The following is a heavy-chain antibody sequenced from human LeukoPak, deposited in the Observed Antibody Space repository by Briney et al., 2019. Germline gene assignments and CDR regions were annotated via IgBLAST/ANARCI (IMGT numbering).Heavy chain of an antibody. CDR2: INTNTGNP. CDR3: ARVGASIAAAVRLGFDY. J-gene: IGHJ4*02. Sequence: GASVKVSCKASGYTFTSYYMHWVRQAPGQGLEWMGWINTNTGNPTYGQGFTGRFVFSLDTSVSTAYLQISSLKAEDTAVYYCARVGASIAAAVRLGFDYWGQGTLVTVSS. D-gene: IGHD6-13*01. CDR1: GYTFTSYY. V-gene: IGHV7-4-1*02.